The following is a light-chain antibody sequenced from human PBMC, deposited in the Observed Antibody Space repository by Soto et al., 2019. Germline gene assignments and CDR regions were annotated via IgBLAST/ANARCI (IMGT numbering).Light chain of an antibody. CDR2: GVG. CDR3: SSYTSNNFYV. Sequence: QSVLTQPASVSGSPGQSITISCTGTSSDVGGYNYVSWYQQHPGKAPEVMIYGVGDRPSGLSNRFSGSKSGNTASLTISRLQPEDEADYYCSSYTSNNFYVFGTGTKLTVL. V-gene: IGLV2-14*01. J-gene: IGLJ1*01. CDR1: SSDVGGYNY.